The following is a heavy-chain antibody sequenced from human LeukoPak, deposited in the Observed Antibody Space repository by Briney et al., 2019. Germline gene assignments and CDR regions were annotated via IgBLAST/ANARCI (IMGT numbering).Heavy chain of an antibody. CDR2: IIPILGIA. D-gene: IGHD1-26*01. CDR1: GGTFSSYT. Sequence: SVKVSCKASGGTFSSYTISWVRQAPGQGLEGMGRIIPILGIANYAQKFQGRVTITADESTSTAYMELSSLRSEDTAVYYCALRGSYYGYNWFDPWGRGTLVTVSS. V-gene: IGHV1-69*02. J-gene: IGHJ5*02. CDR3: ALRGSYYGYNWFDP.